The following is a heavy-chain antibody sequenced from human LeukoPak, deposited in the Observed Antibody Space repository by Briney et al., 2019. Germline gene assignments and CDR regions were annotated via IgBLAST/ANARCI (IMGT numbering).Heavy chain of an antibody. D-gene: IGHD4-23*01. CDR1: GYTFTSYY. V-gene: IGHV1-46*01. J-gene: IGHJ4*02. Sequence: ASVKVSCKASGYTFTSYYMHWVRQAPGQGLEWMGIINPSGGSTSYAQKFQGRVTMTRDTSTSTVYMELSSLRSEDTAAYYCAREESATVVTETFDYWGQGTLVTVSS. CDR3: AREESATVVTETFDY. CDR2: INPSGGST.